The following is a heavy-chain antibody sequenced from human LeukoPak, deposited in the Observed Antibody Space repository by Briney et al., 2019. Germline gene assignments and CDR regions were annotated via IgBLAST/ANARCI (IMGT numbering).Heavy chain of an antibody. V-gene: IGHV3-15*01. J-gene: IGHJ6*03. Sequence: PGGSLRLSCAASGFTFSNAWMSWVRQAPGKGLEWVGRIKSKTDGGTTDYAAPVKGRFTISRDDSKNTLYLQMNSLKTEDTAVYYCGSSSWYTENYYYYYMDVWGKGTTVTISS. D-gene: IGHD6-13*01. CDR3: GSSSWYTENYYYYYMDV. CDR1: GFTFSNAW. CDR2: IKSKTDGGTT.